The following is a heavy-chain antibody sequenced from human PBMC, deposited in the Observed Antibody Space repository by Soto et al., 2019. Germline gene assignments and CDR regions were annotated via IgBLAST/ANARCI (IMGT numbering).Heavy chain of an antibody. CDR2: IYYSGSA. V-gene: IGHV4-39*01. Sequence: QLQLQESGPGLVKPSETLSLTCTVSGGSISSGTYYWGWIRQPPGKGLEWIGSIYYSGSAYYNPSLKSRVTISVDTSKNQFSRKLSSVTAADTAMYYCAKHPTAYCGGDCYGVFDYWGQGTLVTVSS. J-gene: IGHJ4*02. D-gene: IGHD2-21*02. CDR3: AKHPTAYCGGDCYGVFDY. CDR1: GGSISSGTYY.